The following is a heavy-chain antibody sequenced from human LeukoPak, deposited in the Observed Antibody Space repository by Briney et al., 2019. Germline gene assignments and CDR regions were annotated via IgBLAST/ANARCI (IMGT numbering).Heavy chain of an antibody. CDR2: ISYDGSNK. Sequence: PGRSLRLSCAASGFTFSSYGMHWVRQAPGKGLEWVAVISYDGSNKYYADSMKGRFTISRDNSKNTLYLQMNSLRAEDTAVYYCATDLGGGSWYGYYFDYWGQGTLVTVSS. CDR1: GFTFSSYG. CDR3: ATDLGGGSWYGYYFDY. D-gene: IGHD2-15*01. V-gene: IGHV3-30*03. J-gene: IGHJ4*02.